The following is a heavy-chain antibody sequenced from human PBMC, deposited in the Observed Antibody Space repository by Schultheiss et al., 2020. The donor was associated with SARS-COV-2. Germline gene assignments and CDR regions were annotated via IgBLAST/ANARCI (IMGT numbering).Heavy chain of an antibody. V-gene: IGHV4-31*03. Sequence: SQTLSLTCTVSGGSISSGGYYWSWIRQHPGKGLEWIGYIYYSGSTYYNPSLKSRVTISVDTSKNQFSLRLTSVTAADTAVYYCARQRRSSSWFDPWGQGTLVTVSS. D-gene: IGHD2-2*01. CDR1: GGSISSGGYY. J-gene: IGHJ5*02. CDR3: ARQRRSSSWFDP. CDR2: IYYSGST.